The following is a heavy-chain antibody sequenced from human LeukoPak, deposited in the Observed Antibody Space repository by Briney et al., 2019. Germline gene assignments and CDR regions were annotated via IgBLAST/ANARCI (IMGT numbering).Heavy chain of an antibody. CDR2: ISYDGSNK. Sequence: GGSLRLSCAASGFTFSSYAMHWVRQAPGKGLEWVAVISYDGSNKYYADSVKGRFTISRDNAKNSLYLQMNSLRAEDTAVYYCARATGWFQAFDYWGQGTLVTVSS. D-gene: IGHD6-19*01. V-gene: IGHV3-30*04. J-gene: IGHJ4*02. CDR3: ARATGWFQAFDY. CDR1: GFTFSSYA.